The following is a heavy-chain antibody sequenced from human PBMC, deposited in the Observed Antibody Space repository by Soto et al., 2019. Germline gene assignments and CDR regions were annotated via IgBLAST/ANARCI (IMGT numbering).Heavy chain of an antibody. CDR2: IIPMIGAR. CDR1: GGTFSDFT. J-gene: IGHJ3*02. CDR3: ARYWSAGTLYGAFDI. Sequence: QVQLVQSGSEVKKPGSSVKVSCKASGGTFSDFTLSWLRQAPGRGLEWMGGIIPMIGARNNAKKLKGRPTITAEKSTGTVYMELNSRRSDDTAVYYCARYWSAGTLYGAFDIWGQGTEVTVSP. V-gene: IGHV1-69*06. D-gene: IGHD2-15*01.